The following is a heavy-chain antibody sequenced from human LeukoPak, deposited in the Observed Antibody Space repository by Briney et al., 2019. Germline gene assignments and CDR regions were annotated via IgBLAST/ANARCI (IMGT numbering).Heavy chain of an antibody. Sequence: PGGSLRLSCAASGFTFDDYGMSWVRQAPGKGLEWVSGINWNGGSTGYADSVKGRFTISRDNAKNSLYLQMNSLRAEDTALYYCAKGDYYDSSGPASYYFDYWGQGTLVTVSS. CDR3: AKGDYYDSSGPASYYFDY. CDR1: GFTFDDYG. CDR2: INWNGGST. V-gene: IGHV3-20*04. J-gene: IGHJ4*02. D-gene: IGHD3-22*01.